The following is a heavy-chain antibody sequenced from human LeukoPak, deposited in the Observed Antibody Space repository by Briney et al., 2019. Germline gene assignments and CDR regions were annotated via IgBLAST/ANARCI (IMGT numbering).Heavy chain of an antibody. V-gene: IGHV3-66*01. CDR3: ASWNYGSAPAAFDI. J-gene: IGHJ3*02. CDR2: IYSGGST. CDR1: GFTVSSNY. D-gene: IGHD3-10*01. Sequence: PGGSLRLSCAASGFTVSSNYMSWVRQAPGKGLEWVSVIYSGGSTYYADSVKGRFTISRDNSKNTLYLQMNSLRAEDTAVYYCASWNYGSAPAAFDIWGQGTMVTVSS.